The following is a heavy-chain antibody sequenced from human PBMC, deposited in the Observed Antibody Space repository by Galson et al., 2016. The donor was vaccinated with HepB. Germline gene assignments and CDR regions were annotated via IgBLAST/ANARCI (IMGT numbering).Heavy chain of an antibody. CDR1: GGSISGYY. Sequence: SETLSLTCTVSGGSISGYYWNWIRQSPGKGLEWIGYIHYRGSTKYNPSLKSRVTISLDTSKNQVSLTLSSVTAADTALYYCAREERRDGRYLWLDPWGQGTLVTVSS. V-gene: IGHV4-59*12. J-gene: IGHJ5*02. D-gene: IGHD1-26*01. CDR2: IHYRGST. CDR3: AREERRDGRYLWLDP.